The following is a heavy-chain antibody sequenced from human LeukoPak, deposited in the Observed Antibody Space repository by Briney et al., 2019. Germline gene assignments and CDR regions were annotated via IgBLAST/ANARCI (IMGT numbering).Heavy chain of an antibody. J-gene: IGHJ4*02. Sequence: GESLKISCKSSGYTFVNYWIGWVRQMPGKGLEWMGIIYPGDSDTRYSPSFQGQVTISADKSISTAYLQWSSLKASDTAMYYCARRITVTPNFYFDYWGQGTLVTVSS. CDR3: ARRITVTPNFYFDY. CDR2: IYPGDSDT. CDR1: GYTFVNYW. D-gene: IGHD4-17*01. V-gene: IGHV5-51*01.